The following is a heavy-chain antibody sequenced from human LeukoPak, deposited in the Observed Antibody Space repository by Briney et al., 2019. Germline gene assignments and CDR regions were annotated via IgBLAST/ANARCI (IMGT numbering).Heavy chain of an antibody. V-gene: IGHV3-23*01. CDR3: ARINKAFDY. CDR1: GFTFSDYY. Sequence: GGSLRLSCAASGFTFSDYYMSWIRQAPGKGLEWVSAISGSGGSTYYADSVKGRFTISRDNSKNTLYLQMNSLRAEDTAVYYCARINKAFDYWGQGTLVTVSS. CDR2: ISGSGGST. J-gene: IGHJ4*02. D-gene: IGHD3-10*01.